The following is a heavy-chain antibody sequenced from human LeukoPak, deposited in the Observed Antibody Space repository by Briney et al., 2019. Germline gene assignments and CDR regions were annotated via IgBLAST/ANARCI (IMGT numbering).Heavy chain of an antibody. Sequence: APVKVSCKASGYTLTSYGISWVRQAPGQGLEWMGWITAYNDNTNYAQKLQGRVTMTTDTSTSTAYMELRSLRSDDTAVYYCARALLWFGEPSHIDYWGQGTLVTASS. CDR2: ITAYNDNT. V-gene: IGHV1-18*01. J-gene: IGHJ4*02. CDR3: ARALLWFGEPSHIDY. D-gene: IGHD3-10*01. CDR1: GYTLTSYG.